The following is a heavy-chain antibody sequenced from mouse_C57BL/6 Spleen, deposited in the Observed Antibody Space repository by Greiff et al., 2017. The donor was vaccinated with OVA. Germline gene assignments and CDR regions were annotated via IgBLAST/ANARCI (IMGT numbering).Heavy chain of an antibody. CDR3: ARGYGSSYDWYFDV. J-gene: IGHJ1*03. V-gene: IGHV1-81*01. CDR1: GYTFTSYG. CDR2: IYPRSGNT. D-gene: IGHD1-1*01. Sequence: VKLQESGAELARPGASVKLSCKASGYTFTSYGISWVKQRTGQGLEWIGEIYPRSGNTYYNEKFKGKATLTADKSSSTAYMELRSLTSEDSAVYFCARGYGSSYDWYFDVWGTGTTVTVSS.